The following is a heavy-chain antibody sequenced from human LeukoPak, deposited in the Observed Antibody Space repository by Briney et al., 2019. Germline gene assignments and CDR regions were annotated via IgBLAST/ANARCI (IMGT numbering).Heavy chain of an antibody. V-gene: IGHV4-34*01. Sequence: SETLSLTCAVYGGCFSGYYWSWIRQPPGKGLEWIGESKHSGGTNYNPSLKSRVTISVDTSKKQFSLTLTSVTAADTAVYYCARGQWEVRGIIITQLDYWGQGSLVTVSS. D-gene: IGHD3-10*01. CDR3: ARGQWEVRGIIITQLDY. CDR2: SKHSGGT. J-gene: IGHJ4*02. CDR1: GGCFSGYY.